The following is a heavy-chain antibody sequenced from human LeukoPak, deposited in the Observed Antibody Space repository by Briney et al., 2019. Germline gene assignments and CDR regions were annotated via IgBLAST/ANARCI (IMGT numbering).Heavy chain of an antibody. Sequence: GPLRLSCAASGFTFSSYWMSWVRQAPGKGLEWVANIKQDGSEKYYVDSVKGRFTISRDNAKNSLYLQMNSLRAEDTAVYYCARDLKFYYGSGSYPDYWGQGTLVTVSS. CDR1: GFTFSSYW. CDR2: IKQDGSEK. V-gene: IGHV3-7*03. D-gene: IGHD3-10*01. CDR3: ARDLKFYYGSGSYPDY. J-gene: IGHJ4*02.